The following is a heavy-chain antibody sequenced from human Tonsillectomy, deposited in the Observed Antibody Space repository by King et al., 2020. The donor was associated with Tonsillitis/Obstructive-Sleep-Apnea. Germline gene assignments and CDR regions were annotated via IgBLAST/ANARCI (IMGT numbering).Heavy chain of an antibody. V-gene: IGHV4-39*01. CDR1: GGSISSSSYY. J-gene: IGHJ6*03. CDR3: ARPHYYYFYMDV. Sequence: QLQESGPGLVKPSETLSLTCTVSGGSISSSSYYWGWIRQPPGKGLEWIGSIYYSGSTYYNPSLKSRVTISVDTSKNQFSLKLSSVTAADTAVYSCARPHYYYFYMDVWGKGTTVTVSS. CDR2: IYYSGST.